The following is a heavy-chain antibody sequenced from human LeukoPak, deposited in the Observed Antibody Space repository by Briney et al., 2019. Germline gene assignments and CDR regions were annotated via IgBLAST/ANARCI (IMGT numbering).Heavy chain of an antibody. CDR2: IYHTGAT. V-gene: IGHV4-38-2*02. J-gene: IGHJ4*02. Sequence: SETLSLTCTVSGYSIKNGYYWGWFRQTPVKGLEWIGSIYHTGATHSNPSLKSRLTISVDTSQDQFSLRLTSVTAADTAVYYCARTLFGEHYLDYWGQGTLVTVSS. CDR1: GYSIKNGYY. D-gene: IGHD3-10*01. CDR3: ARTLFGEHYLDY.